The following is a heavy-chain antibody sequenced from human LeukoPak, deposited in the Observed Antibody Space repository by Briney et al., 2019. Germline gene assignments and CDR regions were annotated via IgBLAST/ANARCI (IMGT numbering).Heavy chain of an antibody. D-gene: IGHD3-16*02. CDR2: INHSGST. CDR3: ARAPRPEYVWGSYRPGYYFDY. J-gene: IGHJ4*02. CDR1: GDSSSSGSFA. V-gene: IGHV4-30-2*01. Sequence: PPQTLSLTCGVSGDSSSSGSFAWSWIRQPPGKGLEWIGEINHSGSTNYNPSLKSRVTISVDTSKNQFSLRLSSVTAADTAVYYCARAPRPEYVWGSYRPGYYFDYWGQGTLVTVSS.